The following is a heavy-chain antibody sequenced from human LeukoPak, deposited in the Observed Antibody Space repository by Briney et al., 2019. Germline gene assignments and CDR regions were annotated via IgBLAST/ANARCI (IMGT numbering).Heavy chain of an antibody. Sequence: SETLSLTCTVSGGSITTYYWSWIRQPPGKGLEWIGFIYSSGSANYNPSLMSRVTMSVDTSKNQFSLKLSSVTAADTAVYYCARTRTSADYADFWGQGTLVTVSS. D-gene: IGHD4-17*01. J-gene: IGHJ4*02. CDR1: GGSITTYY. CDR2: IYSSGSA. CDR3: ARTRTSADYADF. V-gene: IGHV4-59*01.